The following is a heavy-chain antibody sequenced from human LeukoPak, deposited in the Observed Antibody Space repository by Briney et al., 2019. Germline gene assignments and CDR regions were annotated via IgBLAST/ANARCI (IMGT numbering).Heavy chain of an antibody. Sequence: SQTLSLTCAISGDSVSSNSAAWNRIRQSPSRGLEWLGRTYYRSKWYNDYAVSVKSRITINPDTSKNQFSLQLNSVAPEDTAVYYCARESTHYYDSSGYSRGLGYWGQGTLVTVSS. V-gene: IGHV6-1*01. CDR2: TYYRSKWYN. CDR1: GDSVSSNSAA. CDR3: ARESTHYYDSSGYSRGLGY. D-gene: IGHD3-22*01. J-gene: IGHJ4*02.